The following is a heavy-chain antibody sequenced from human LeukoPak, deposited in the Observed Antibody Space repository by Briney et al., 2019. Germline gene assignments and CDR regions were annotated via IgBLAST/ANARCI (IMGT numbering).Heavy chain of an antibody. CDR1: GSTFTDYY. D-gene: IGHD2-2*01. CDR3: ARANFLYCSSTTCLFDY. Sequence: ASVKVSCKAFGSTFTDYYMHWVRQAPGQGFEWMGWINPNDGDTNYAQKSQGRVTMTRDTSISTAHMEVSRLRSDDTAVYYCARANFLYCSSTTCLFDYWGQGTLVTVSS. CDR2: INPNDGDT. J-gene: IGHJ4*02. V-gene: IGHV1-2*02.